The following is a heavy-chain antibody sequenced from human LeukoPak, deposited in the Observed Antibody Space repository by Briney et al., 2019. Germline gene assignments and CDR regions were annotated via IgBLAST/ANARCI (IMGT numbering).Heavy chain of an antibody. CDR3: ATYRAMRDYGSSFYYTDY. V-gene: IGHV3-7*01. D-gene: IGHD3-22*01. CDR1: GFTFSTYW. CDR2: IKQDGSEK. J-gene: IGHJ4*02. Sequence: GGSLRLSCVASGFTFSTYWMSWVRQAPGKGLEWVANIKQDGSEKYFVDSVKGRFTISRDNAKNSLYLQMNSLRVEDTAVYYCATYRAMRDYGSSFYYTDYWGQGTLVTVSS.